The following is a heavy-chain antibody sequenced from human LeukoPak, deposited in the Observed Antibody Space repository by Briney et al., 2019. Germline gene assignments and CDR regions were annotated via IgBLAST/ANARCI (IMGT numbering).Heavy chain of an antibody. CDR3: ARGYCSSTSCQGRGFDP. D-gene: IGHD2-2*01. Sequence: SETLSLTCAVYGGSFSGYYWSWIRQPPGKGLEWIGEINHSGSTNYNPSLKRRVTISVDTSKNQFSLKLSSVTAADTAVYYCARGYCSSTSCQGRGFDPWGQGTLVTVSS. J-gene: IGHJ5*02. CDR2: INHSGST. CDR1: GGSFSGYY. V-gene: IGHV4-34*01.